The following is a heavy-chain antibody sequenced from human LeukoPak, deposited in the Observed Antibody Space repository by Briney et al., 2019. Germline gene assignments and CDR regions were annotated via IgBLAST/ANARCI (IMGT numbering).Heavy chain of an antibody. CDR3: ARGEGYADAFDI. D-gene: IGHD1-1*01. V-gene: IGHV1-8*01. J-gene: IGHJ3*02. Sequence: RASVKVSCKASGYTFTSYDINWVRQATGQGLEWMGWMNPNSGNTGYAQKFQGRVTMTRNTSISTAYMELSSLRSDDTAVYYCARGEGYADAFDIWGQGTMVTVSS. CDR1: GYTFTSYD. CDR2: MNPNSGNT.